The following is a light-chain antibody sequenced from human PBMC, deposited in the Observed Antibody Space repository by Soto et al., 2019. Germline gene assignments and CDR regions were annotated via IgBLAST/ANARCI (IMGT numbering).Light chain of an antibody. J-gene: IGLJ2*01. CDR2: TDN. CDR1: SSNIGSHT. Sequence: QSVLTQPPSASGTPGQRVTISCSGSSSNIGSHTVNWYQQLPGTAPKLLLYTDNQRPSGVPDRFSGSKSGNSASLAISGLQSEDEADYYCAAWDDSRKGPVFGGGTKVTVL. V-gene: IGLV1-44*01. CDR3: AAWDDSRKGPV.